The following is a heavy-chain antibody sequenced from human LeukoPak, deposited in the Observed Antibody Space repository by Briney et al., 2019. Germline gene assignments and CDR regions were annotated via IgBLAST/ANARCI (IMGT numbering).Heavy chain of an antibody. CDR2: IYFSGST. D-gene: IGHD4-17*01. V-gene: IGHV4-39*01. CDR1: GGSIGTSHYY. CDR3: ARPEDYGLAYDAFDI. J-gene: IGHJ3*02. Sequence: SETLSLTCTVSGGSIGTSHYYWGWLRQPPGTGLEWIGSIYFSGSTNYNPSLKSRVSISADTSKNQFSLRLSSVTASDTAVYYCARPEDYGLAYDAFDIWGQGTMVTVSS.